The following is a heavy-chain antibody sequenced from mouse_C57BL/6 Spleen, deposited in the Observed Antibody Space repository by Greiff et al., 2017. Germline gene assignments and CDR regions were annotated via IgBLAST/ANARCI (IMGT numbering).Heavy chain of an antibody. CDR1: GFTFSDYG. D-gene: IGHD2-2*01. J-gene: IGHJ2*01. Sequence: EVKLVESGGGLVKPGGSLKLSCAASGFTFSDYGMHWVRQAPEKGLEWVAYISSGSSTIYYADTVKGRFTISRDNAKNSLFLQMTSLRSEDTAMYYCARDGYDGVYYFDYWGQGTTLTVSS. V-gene: IGHV5-17*01. CDR3: ARDGYDGVYYFDY. CDR2: ISSGSSTI.